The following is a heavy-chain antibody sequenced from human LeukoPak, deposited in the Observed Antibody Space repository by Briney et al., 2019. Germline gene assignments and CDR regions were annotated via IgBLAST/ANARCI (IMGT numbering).Heavy chain of an antibody. Sequence: SETLSLTCAVYGGSLSGYYWGWIRQPPGKGLEWIGEINHGGSTNYNPSLKSRVTISVDTSKNQFSLKLSSVTAADTAVYYCARVAPHFDYWGHGTLDTVSS. CDR3: ARVAPHFDY. V-gene: IGHV4-34*01. CDR2: INHGGST. CDR1: GGSLSGYY. J-gene: IGHJ4*01. D-gene: IGHD2-21*01.